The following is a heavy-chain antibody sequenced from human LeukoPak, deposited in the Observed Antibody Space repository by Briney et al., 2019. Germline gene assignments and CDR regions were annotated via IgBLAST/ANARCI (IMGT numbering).Heavy chain of an antibody. CDR1: GLTLSRYG. CDR2: ISYDGTTK. V-gene: IGHV3-33*05. Sequence: QSGGSLRLSCAASGLTLSRYGMHWVRQAPGKGLGWVAVISYDGTTKNYADSVKDRFTISRDNSENTLYLQMSSLRAEDTAVYYCAGVLNVREGDWFDPWGQGTLVTVSS. D-gene: IGHD3-10*02. CDR3: AGVLNVREGDWFDP. J-gene: IGHJ5*02.